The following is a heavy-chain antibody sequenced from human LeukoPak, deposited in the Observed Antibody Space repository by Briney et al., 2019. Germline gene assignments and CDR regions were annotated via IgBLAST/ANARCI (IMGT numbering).Heavy chain of an antibody. CDR3: ARFLVTHDVAPATTRRYFDY. Sequence: SETLSLTCAVYGGSFSGYYWSWIRQPPGKGLEWIGEINHSGSTNYNPSLKSRVTISVDRSKNQFSLKLSSVTAADTAVYYCARFLVTHDVAPATTRRYFDYWGQGTLVTVSS. J-gene: IGHJ4*02. D-gene: IGHD2-2*01. V-gene: IGHV4-34*01. CDR1: GGSFSGYY. CDR2: INHSGST.